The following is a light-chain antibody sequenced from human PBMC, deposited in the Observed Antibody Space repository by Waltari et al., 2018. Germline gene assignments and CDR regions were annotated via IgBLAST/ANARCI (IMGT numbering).Light chain of an antibody. J-gene: IGKJ2*01. Sequence: DIQMTQSPSTLSASVGDRVTITCRASQSISDWLAWYQQKPGKAPKLLIYEASTLGSGVPSRFSGSGSGTEFTLTISSLQPDDFATYYCQQYNDWSTFGQGTKLEI. V-gene: IGKV1-5*01. CDR2: EAS. CDR3: QQYNDWST. CDR1: QSISDW.